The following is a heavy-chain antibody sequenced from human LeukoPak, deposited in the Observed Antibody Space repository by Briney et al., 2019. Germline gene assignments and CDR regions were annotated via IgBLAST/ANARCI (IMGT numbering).Heavy chain of an antibody. Sequence: PETLSLTCTVSGGSISSYYWSWIRQPAGKGLEWIGRIYTSGSTNYNPSLKSRVTISVDKSKNQFSLKLSSVTAADTSMYYCARSGITPFRVLNWLDPWGQGILVTVSS. J-gene: IGHJ5*02. V-gene: IGHV4-4*07. CDR1: GGSISSYY. D-gene: IGHD3-3*01. CDR2: IYTSGST. CDR3: ARSGITPFRVLNWLDP.